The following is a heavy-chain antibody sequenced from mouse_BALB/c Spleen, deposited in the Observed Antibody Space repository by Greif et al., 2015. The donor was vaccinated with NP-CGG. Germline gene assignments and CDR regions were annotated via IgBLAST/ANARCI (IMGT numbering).Heavy chain of an antibody. CDR3: ARQRYYGSCSHCYIDV. D-gene: IGHD1-1*01. J-gene: IGHJ1*01. V-gene: IGHV5-12-1*01. CDR1: GFAFSSYD. CDR2: ISSGGGST. Sequence: EVKLVESGGGLVKPGGSLKLSCGASGFAFSSYDTSWVRQTPEKRLEWVAYISSGGGSTYYPDTVKGRFTISRDNAKNTLYLQMSSLKPEDTAMYYCARQRYYGSCSHCYIDVWGAGTTVTVSS.